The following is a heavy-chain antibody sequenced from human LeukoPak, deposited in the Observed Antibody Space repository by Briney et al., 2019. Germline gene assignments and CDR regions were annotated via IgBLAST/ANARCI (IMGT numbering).Heavy chain of an antibody. D-gene: IGHD2-2*01. J-gene: IGHJ6*03. V-gene: IGHV1-2*02. Sequence: ASVKVSCKASGYTFTGYYMHWVRQAPGQGLEWMGWINPSSGGTNYAQKFQGRVTMTRDTSISTAYMELSRLRSDDTAVYYCARDALSIVVVPAARTLYYYYYMDVWGKGTTVTVSS. CDR2: INPSSGGT. CDR1: GYTFTGYY. CDR3: ARDALSIVVVPAARTLYYYYYMDV.